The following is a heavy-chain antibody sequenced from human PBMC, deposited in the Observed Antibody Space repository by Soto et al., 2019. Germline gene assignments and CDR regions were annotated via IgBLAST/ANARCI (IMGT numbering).Heavy chain of an antibody. CDR3: ASGGWGSSWYEGGSRIDY. CDR1: GFTFSSYD. D-gene: IGHD6-13*01. CDR2: IGAAGDT. V-gene: IGHV3-13*01. Sequence: EVQLVESGGGLVQPGGSLRLSCAASGFTFSSYDMHWVRQVTGKGLEWVSAIGAAGDTYYPDSVKGRFTISRENAKNSLYFQMNSLRAEDTAVYYCASGGWGSSWYEGGSRIDYWGQGTLVTVSS. J-gene: IGHJ4*02.